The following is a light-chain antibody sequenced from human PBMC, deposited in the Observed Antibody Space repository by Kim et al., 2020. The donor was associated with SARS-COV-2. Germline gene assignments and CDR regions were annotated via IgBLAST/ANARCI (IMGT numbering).Light chain of an antibody. J-gene: IGLJ2*01. CDR1: NIGGKS. CDR2: ADN. CDR3: QVWDSYSDHVV. V-gene: IGLV3-21*03. Sequence: SYDLTQPPSVSVAPGKPATITCGGNNIGGKSVHWYLQKPGQAPVLVVFADNDRPSGIPERFSGSNSGDTATLTISRAEVGDEADYYCQVWDSYSDHVVFGGGTQLTVL.